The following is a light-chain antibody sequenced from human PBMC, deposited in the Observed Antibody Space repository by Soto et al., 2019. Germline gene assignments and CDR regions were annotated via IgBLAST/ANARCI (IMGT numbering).Light chain of an antibody. Sequence: IVLTQSPGTLSLSPGERVALSCRTSQTVTFSYLAWYQQKPGQAPRLLIFGASTRATGIPDRFRGSGSGTDFTLTITRLEPEDFGVYYCHQYGSSPQTFGQGTKVDIK. CDR3: HQYGSSPQT. CDR1: QTVTFSY. V-gene: IGKV3-20*01. CDR2: GAS. J-gene: IGKJ1*01.